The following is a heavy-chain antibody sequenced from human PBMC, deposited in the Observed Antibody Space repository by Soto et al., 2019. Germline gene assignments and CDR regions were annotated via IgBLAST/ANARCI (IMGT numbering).Heavy chain of an antibody. J-gene: IGHJ4*02. CDR2: VWYDGSNK. D-gene: IGHD3-3*01. CDR3: ARAPCDCWSGRELCFDY. V-gene: IGHV3-33*01. CDR1: GFTFSSSG. Sequence: QVQLVESGGGVVQPGRSLRLSCAASGFTFSSSGMHWVRQAPGKGLEWVAVVWYDGSNKYYADSVKGRFTISGDNSKNTLYLQMNSLRAEDTAVYYCARAPCDCWSGRELCFDYWGQGTLVNVSS.